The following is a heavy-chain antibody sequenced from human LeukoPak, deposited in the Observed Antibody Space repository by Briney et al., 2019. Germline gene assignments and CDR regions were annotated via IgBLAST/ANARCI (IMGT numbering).Heavy chain of an antibody. CDR1: GYTFTSYD. Sequence: ASVKVSCKASGYTFTSYDINWVRQATGQGLAWMGWMNPNSGNTGYAQKFQGRVTMTRNTSISTAYMELSSLRSEDTAVYYCARGSVKAAAGTRYYYGMDVWGQGTTVTVSS. CDR2: MNPNSGNT. D-gene: IGHD6-13*01. J-gene: IGHJ6*02. CDR3: ARGSVKAAAGTRYYYGMDV. V-gene: IGHV1-8*01.